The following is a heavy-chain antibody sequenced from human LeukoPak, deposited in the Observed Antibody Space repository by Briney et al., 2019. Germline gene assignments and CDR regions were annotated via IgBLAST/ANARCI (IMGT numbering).Heavy chain of an antibody. CDR3: ARDGGITVAADDY. Sequence: ASVTVSCTSAGSTFTNCGFRWGRDAPGHGLGRVGWISAYNGNTNYAQKLQGRVTMTTDTSTSTAYMELRSLRFDDTAVCYCARDGGITVAADDYWGQGTLVTVSS. CDR1: GSTFTNCG. CDR2: ISAYNGNT. V-gene: IGHV1-18*01. D-gene: IGHD6-19*01. J-gene: IGHJ4*02.